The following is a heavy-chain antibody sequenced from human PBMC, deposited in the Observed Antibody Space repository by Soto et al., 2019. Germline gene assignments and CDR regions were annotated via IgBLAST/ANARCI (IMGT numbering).Heavy chain of an antibody. CDR2: ISYSGETK. CDR3: VRGVVVVVGSTAENFDH. V-gene: IGHV3-48*02. Sequence: PGGSLGLSCVNSGFTFTKYSMNWVRQAPGKGLEWVSYISYSGETKYYADSLKGRYAISRDDAKNSVYLQMNSLRDEDTAFYYCVRGVVVVVGSTAENFDHWGQGTLVTAPQ. D-gene: IGHD2-15*01. CDR1: GFTFTKYS. J-gene: IGHJ4*02.